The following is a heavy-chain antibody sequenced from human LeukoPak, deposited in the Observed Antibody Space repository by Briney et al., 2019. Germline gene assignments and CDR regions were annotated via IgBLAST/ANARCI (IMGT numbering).Heavy chain of an antibody. CDR2: INHSGST. CDR3: ARFRVAAAGNEFDY. CDR1: GGSISSSSYY. J-gene: IGHJ4*02. Sequence: PSETLFLTCTVSGGSISSSSYYWGWIRQPPGKGLEWIGEINHSGSTNYNPSLKSRVTISVDTSKNQFSLKLSSVTAADTAVYYCARFRVAAAGNEFDYWGQGTLVTVSS. V-gene: IGHV4-39*07. D-gene: IGHD6-13*01.